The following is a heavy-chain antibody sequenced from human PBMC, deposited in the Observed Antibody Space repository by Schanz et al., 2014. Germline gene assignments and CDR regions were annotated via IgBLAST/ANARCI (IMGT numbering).Heavy chain of an antibody. CDR2: IWYDGSNK. J-gene: IGHJ4*02. CDR1: GFTFNSYG. Sequence: QVQLVESGGGVVQPGRSLRLSCAASGFTFNSYGMHWVRQAPGKGLEWVAFIWYDGSNKYYADSVKGRFTISRDNSKNTLYVQMNSLRAEDTAVYYCAKSMYSTSWAFDYWGKGTRVTVSS. CDR3: AKSMYSTSWAFDY. V-gene: IGHV3-33*06. D-gene: IGHD2-2*01.